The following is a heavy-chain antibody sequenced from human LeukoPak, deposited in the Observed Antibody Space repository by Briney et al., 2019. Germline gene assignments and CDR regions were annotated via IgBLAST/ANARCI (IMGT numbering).Heavy chain of an antibody. CDR3: ARIYCSSTSCYGASS. D-gene: IGHD2-2*01. V-gene: IGHV5-51*01. CDR1: GYSLTSDW. CDR2: IYPGDSDT. J-gene: IGHJ5*02. Sequence: HGESLKISCKGSGYSLTSDWIGWVRQMPGKGLGWMGIIYPGDSDTRYSPSFQGQVTISADKSISTAYLQWSSLKASDTAMYYCARIYCSSTSCYGASSWGQGTLVTVSS.